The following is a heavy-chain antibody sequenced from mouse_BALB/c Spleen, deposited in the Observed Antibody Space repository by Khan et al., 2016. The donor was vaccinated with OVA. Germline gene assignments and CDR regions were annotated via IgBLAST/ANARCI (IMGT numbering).Heavy chain of an antibody. J-gene: IGHJ4*01. CDR3: ARRGDGYYGAMDY. CDR1: GYSITSDYA. V-gene: IGHV3-2*02. CDR2: ISYSGST. Sequence: VQLKESGPGLVKPSQSLSLTCTVTGYSITSDYAWNWIRQFPGNKLEWMGYISYSGSTSYNPSLKSRISINRDTSKNQFFLQLNSVTTEDTATYYGARRGDGYYGAMDYWGQGTSVTVSS. D-gene: IGHD2-3*01.